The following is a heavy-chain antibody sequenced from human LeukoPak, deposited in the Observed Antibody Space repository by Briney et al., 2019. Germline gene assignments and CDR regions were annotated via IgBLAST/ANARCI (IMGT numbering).Heavy chain of an antibody. J-gene: IGHJ2*01. CDR2: INPSGGST. V-gene: IGHV1-46*01. CDR1: GYTFTSYY. D-gene: IGHD4-17*01. Sequence: ASVTVSCTASGYTFTSYYMHWVRQAPGQGLEWMGIINPSGGSTSYAQKFQGRVTMTRDTSTSTVYMELSSLRSEDTAVYYCARDPAHVFGDPGWYFDLWGRGTLVTVSS. CDR3: ARDPAHVFGDPGWYFDL.